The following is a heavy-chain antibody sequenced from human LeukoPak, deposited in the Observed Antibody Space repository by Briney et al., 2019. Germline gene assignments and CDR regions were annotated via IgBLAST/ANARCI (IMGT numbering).Heavy chain of an antibody. V-gene: IGHV4-34*01. D-gene: IGHD3-16*01. CDR3: ARRVPNGPGGSNWFDP. CDR2: INHSGST. Sequence: SETLSLTCAVYGGSFSGYYWSWIRQPPGKGLEWIGEINHSGSTNYNPSLKSRVTISVDTSKNQFSLKLGSVTAADTAVYYCARRVPNGPGGSNWFDPWGQGTLVTVSS. J-gene: IGHJ5*02. CDR1: GGSFSGYY.